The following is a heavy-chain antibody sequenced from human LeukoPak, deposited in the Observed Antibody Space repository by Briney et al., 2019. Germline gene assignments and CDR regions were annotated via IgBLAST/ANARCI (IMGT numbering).Heavy chain of an antibody. CDR3: ARDHCSPGTCLGGH. Sequence: SVKVSCKASGDTFISYTFSWVRQAPGQGLEWIGRIIPSLDVANYAHKFQGRVALSVDRDTATTYMEVTSLRSEDTAIYYCARDHCSPGTCLGGHWGQGTLVTVSS. D-gene: IGHD2-15*01. V-gene: IGHV1-69*04. CDR1: GDTFISYT. J-gene: IGHJ4*02. CDR2: IIPSLDVA.